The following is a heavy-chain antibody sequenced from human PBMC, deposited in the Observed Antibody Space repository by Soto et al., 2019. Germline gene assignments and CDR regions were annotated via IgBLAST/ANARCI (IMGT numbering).Heavy chain of an antibody. J-gene: IGHJ4*02. V-gene: IGHV1-3*01. CDR3: ARDLGGWTDY. Sequence: QVQLVQSGAEVKKPGASVKVSCKASGYTFTSYAMPSVRQAPGQRLEWMGWINAGNGNTKYSQKFQGRVTITSDTSASTDYMELSSLRSEDTAVYYCARDLGGWTDYWGQGTLVTVSS. CDR2: INAGNGNT. D-gene: IGHD6-19*01. CDR1: GYTFTSYA.